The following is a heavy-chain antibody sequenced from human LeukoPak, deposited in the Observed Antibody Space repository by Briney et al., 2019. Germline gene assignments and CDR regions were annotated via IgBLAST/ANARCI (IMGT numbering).Heavy chain of an antibody. J-gene: IGHJ4*02. CDR3: ARDTQESLHCGGDCYWSFDY. D-gene: IGHD2-21*01. CDR2: ITWNSADI. Sequence: GRSLRLSCAASAFTFDDYSMHWVRQAPGKGLEWVSGITWNSADIGYADSVKGRFTISRDNAKNSLYLQMNSLRAEDTAVYYCARDTQESLHCGGDCYWSFDYWGQGTLVTVSS. CDR1: AFTFDDYS. V-gene: IGHV3-9*01.